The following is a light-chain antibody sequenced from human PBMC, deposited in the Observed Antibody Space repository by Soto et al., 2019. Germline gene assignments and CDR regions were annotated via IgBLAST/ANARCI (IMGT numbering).Light chain of an antibody. CDR1: QSVSSSY. CDR2: GAS. CDR3: QKYGSSPLYT. J-gene: IGKJ2*01. V-gene: IGKV3-20*01. Sequence: EIVLTQSPGTLSLSPGERATLSCRASQSVSSSYLAWYQQKPGQAPRLLIYGASSSATGIPDRFSGSGSGTDFTLTISRLEPEDLAVYYCQKYGSSPLYTVGQGTKLESK.